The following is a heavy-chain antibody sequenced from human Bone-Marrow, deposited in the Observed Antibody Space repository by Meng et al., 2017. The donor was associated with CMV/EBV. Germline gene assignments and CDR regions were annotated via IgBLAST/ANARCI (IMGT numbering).Heavy chain of an antibody. Sequence: GESLKISCAASGFTFSSYAMHWVRQAPGKGLEYVSAISNNGGSTYYADSVKGRFTISRDNSKNTLYLQMGSLRAEDMAVYYCARGGTGDNWISLGYGGQGTLGTVSS. D-gene: IGHD1-20*01. V-gene: IGHV3-64*02. CDR3: ARGGTGDNWISLGY. CDR1: GFTFSSYA. J-gene: IGHJ4*02. CDR2: ISNNGGST.